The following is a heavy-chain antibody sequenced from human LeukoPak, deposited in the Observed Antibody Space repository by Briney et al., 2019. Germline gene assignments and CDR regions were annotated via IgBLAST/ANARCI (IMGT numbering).Heavy chain of an antibody. J-gene: IGHJ5*02. Sequence: GGSLRLSCAASGFTFSSYAMSWVRQAPGKGLEWVSAIDPSSTYIYYADSVKGRFTISRDNAENSLYLQMNSLRVEDTAVYYCARAPTVLVGYCSSSSCQADHWGQGTLVTVSS. D-gene: IGHD2-2*01. CDR1: GFTFSSYA. CDR2: IDPSSTYI. CDR3: ARAPTVLVGYCSSSSCQADH. V-gene: IGHV3-21*01.